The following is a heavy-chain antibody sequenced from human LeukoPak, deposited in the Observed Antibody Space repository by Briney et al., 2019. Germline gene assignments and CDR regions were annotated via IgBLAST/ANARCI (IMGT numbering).Heavy chain of an antibody. CDR3: AKDTRGYSSSADY. Sequence: GRSLRLSCAASGFTFTDYYMSWIRQAPGKGLEWVSAISGSGGSTYYADSVKGRFTISRDNSKNTLYLQMNSLRAEDTAVYYCAKDTRGYSSSADYWGQGTLVTVSS. CDR2: ISGSGGST. D-gene: IGHD6-6*01. CDR1: GFTFTDYY. J-gene: IGHJ4*02. V-gene: IGHV3-23*01.